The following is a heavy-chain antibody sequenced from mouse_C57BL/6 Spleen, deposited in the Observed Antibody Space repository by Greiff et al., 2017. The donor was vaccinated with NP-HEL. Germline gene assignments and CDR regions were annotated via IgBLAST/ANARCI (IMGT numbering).Heavy chain of an antibody. CDR2: IHPNSGST. Sequence: QVQLQQPGAELVKPGASVKLSCKASGYTFTSYWMHWVKQRPGQGLEWIGMIHPNSGSTNYNEKFKSKATLTVDKSSSTAYMQLSSLTSEDSAVYYCAREKDGLWYAMDYWGQGTSVTGSS. CDR3: AREKDGLWYAMDY. V-gene: IGHV1-64*01. CDR1: GYTFTSYW. D-gene: IGHD1-1*02. J-gene: IGHJ4*01.